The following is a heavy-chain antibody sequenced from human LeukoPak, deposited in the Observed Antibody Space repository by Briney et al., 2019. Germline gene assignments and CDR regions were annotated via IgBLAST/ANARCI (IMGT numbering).Heavy chain of an antibody. V-gene: IGHV6-1*01. CDR3: ARTAMRAVDS. CDR2: TYYRSKWYN. Sequence: SQTLSLTCAISGDSVSSKSAAWNWIRQSPSRGLEWLGRTYYRSKWYNEYAVSVKSRVIINPDTSKNQFSLQLNSMTPEDTAVYYCARTAMRAVDSWGQGTLVTVSS. D-gene: IGHD5-18*01. CDR1: GDSVSSKSAA. J-gene: IGHJ4*02.